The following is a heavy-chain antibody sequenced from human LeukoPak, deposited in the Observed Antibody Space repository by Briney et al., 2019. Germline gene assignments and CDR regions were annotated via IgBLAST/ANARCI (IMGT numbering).Heavy chain of an antibody. CDR3: AGEIFGVPMY. Sequence: SETLSLTCTVSGGSISSGSYYWSWVRQPPGKGLEWIGEIYHSGSTNYNPSLKSRVTISVDKSKNQFSLKLSSVTAADTAVYYCAGEIFGVPMYWGQGTLVTVSS. V-gene: IGHV4-39*07. CDR2: IYHSGST. CDR1: GGSISSGSYY. J-gene: IGHJ4*02. D-gene: IGHD3-3*01.